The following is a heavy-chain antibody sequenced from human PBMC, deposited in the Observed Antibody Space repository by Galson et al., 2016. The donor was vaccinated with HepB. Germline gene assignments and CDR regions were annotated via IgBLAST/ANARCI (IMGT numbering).Heavy chain of an antibody. CDR3: AREAVYHYYGMDV. J-gene: IGHJ6*02. Sequence: SLRLSCAASGFVFSNFSMNWVRQAPGKGLEWVSYISSSTSTIYYADSVKGRFTISRDNAKRSLYLQMNSLRVEDTAVYYCAREAVYHYYGMDVWGQGTTVTVSS. V-gene: IGHV3-48*04. CDR1: GFVFSNFS. CDR2: ISSSTSTI. D-gene: IGHD6-19*01.